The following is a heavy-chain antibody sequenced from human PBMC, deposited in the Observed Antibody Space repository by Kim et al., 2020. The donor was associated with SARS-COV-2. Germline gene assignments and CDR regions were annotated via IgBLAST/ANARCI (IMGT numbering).Heavy chain of an antibody. CDR1: GFTFSSYA. D-gene: IGHD3-3*01. J-gene: IGHJ6*02. CDR2: ISGSGGST. V-gene: IGHV3-23*01. Sequence: GGSLRLSCAASGFTFSSYAMSWVRQAPGKGLEWVSAISGSGGSTYYADSVKGRFTISRDNSKNTLYLQMNSLRAEDTAVYYCAKSPTTYYDFPYYYGMDVWGQGTTVTVSS. CDR3: AKSPTTYYDFPYYYGMDV.